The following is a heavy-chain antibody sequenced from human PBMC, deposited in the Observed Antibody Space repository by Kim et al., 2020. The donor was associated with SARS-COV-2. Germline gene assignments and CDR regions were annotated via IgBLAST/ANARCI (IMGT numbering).Heavy chain of an antibody. CDR2: IKQDGSEK. CDR1: GFTFSSYW. V-gene: IGHV3-7*03. D-gene: IGHD6-13*01. CDR3: ARTPGHIDSSSWLFTSMEMLYYFDY. J-gene: IGHJ4*02. Sequence: GGSLRLSCAASGFTFSSYWMSWVRQAPGKGLEWVANIKQDGSEKYYVDSVKGRFTISRDNAKNSLYLQMNSLRAEDTAVYYCARTPGHIDSSSWLFTSMEMLYYFDYWGQGTLVTVSS.